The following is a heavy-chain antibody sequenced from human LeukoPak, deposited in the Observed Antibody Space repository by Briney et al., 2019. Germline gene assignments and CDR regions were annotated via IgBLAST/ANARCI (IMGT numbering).Heavy chain of an antibody. CDR2: INHSGST. CDR1: GGSFSGYY. Sequence: SETLSLTCAVYGGSFSGYYWSWIRQPPGKGLEWIGEINHSGSTNYNPSLKSRVTIPVDTSKNQFSLKLSSVTAADTAVYYCARGRTIFGVVPGYWGQGTLVTVSS. CDR3: ARGRTIFGVVPGY. D-gene: IGHD3-3*01. J-gene: IGHJ4*02. V-gene: IGHV4-34*01.